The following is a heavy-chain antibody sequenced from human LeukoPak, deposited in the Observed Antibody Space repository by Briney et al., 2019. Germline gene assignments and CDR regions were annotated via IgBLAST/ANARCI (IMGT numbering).Heavy chain of an antibody. Sequence: PSETLSLTCTVSGASISGSGYYWGWIRQPPGKGLEWIGSIYSSGSTYYNPSLKSRVTISVDTSKNQFSLKLSSVTAADTAVYYCARVRFLEWPAPMDVWGKGTTVTVSS. CDR2: IYSSGST. CDR3: ARVRFLEWPAPMDV. CDR1: GASISGSGYY. V-gene: IGHV4-39*07. J-gene: IGHJ6*03. D-gene: IGHD3-3*01.